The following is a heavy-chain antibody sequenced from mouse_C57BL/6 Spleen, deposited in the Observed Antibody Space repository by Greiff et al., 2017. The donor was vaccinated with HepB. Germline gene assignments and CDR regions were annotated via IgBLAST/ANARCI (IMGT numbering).Heavy chain of an antibody. CDR2: ISDGGSYT. V-gene: IGHV5-4*01. CDR3: ARENYYAYFDY. CDR1: GFTFSSYA. Sequence: EVMLVESGGGLVKPGGSLKLSCAASGFTFSSYAMSWVRQTPEKRLEWVATISDGGSYTYYPDNVKGRFTISRDNAKNNLYLQMSHLKSEDTAMYYCARENYYAYFDYWGQGTTLTVSS. D-gene: IGHD1-1*01. J-gene: IGHJ2*01.